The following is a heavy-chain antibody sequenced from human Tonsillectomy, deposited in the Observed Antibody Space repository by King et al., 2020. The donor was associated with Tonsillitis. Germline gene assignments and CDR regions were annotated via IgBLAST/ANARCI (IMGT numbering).Heavy chain of an antibody. Sequence: VQLVESGGGLVQPGGSLRLSCAASGFTFSSYWMHWVRQAPGKGLVWVSRINSDGSSTSYADSVKGRFTISRDNDKNTLYLQMNSLRAEDTAVYYCARGAFCSSTSCYQEGFDPWGQGTLVTVSS. CDR2: INSDGSST. V-gene: IGHV3-74*01. CDR3: ARGAFCSSTSCYQEGFDP. J-gene: IGHJ5*02. D-gene: IGHD2-2*01. CDR1: GFTFSSYW.